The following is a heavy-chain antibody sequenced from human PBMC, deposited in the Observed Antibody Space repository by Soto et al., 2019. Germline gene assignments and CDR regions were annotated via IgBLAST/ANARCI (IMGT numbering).Heavy chain of an antibody. Sequence: EVQLLESGGGLVQPGGSLRLSCAASGFTFNSYAMSWVRQAPGKGLEWVSTISGSGGSTYYADSVKGRFTISRDNSKNTLYLKRNSLRAEDTAVYYCGNGGGDYSSGWYGAFDIWGQGTMVTVSS. CDR1: GFTFNSYA. J-gene: IGHJ3*02. CDR2: ISGSGGST. V-gene: IGHV3-23*01. CDR3: GNGGGDYSSGWYGAFDI. D-gene: IGHD6-19*01.